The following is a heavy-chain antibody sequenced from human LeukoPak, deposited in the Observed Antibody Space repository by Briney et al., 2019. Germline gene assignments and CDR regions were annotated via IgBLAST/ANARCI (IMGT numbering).Heavy chain of an antibody. CDR1: GFTFSSYG. V-gene: IGHV3-30*02. CDR3: ARVENDSSGYYFDY. CDR2: IRYDGSNK. Sequence: TGGSLRLSCAASGFTFSSYGMHWVRQAPGKGLEWVAFIRYDGSNKYYADSVKGRFTISRDNSKNTLYLQMNSLRAEDTAVYYCARVENDSSGYYFDYWGQGALVTVSS. D-gene: IGHD3-22*01. J-gene: IGHJ4*02.